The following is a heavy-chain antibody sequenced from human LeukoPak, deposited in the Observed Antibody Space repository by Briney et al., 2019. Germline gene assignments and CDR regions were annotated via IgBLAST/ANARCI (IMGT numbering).Heavy chain of an antibody. V-gene: IGHV4-59*08. CDR2: IYYSGST. Sequence: KPSETLSLACTVSGGSISSYYWSWIRQPPGKGLEWIGYIYYSGSTIYNPSLKSRVTISVDTPKNQFSLKLRSVTAADTAVYYCARHGRAVAGDFDYWGQGTLVTVSS. J-gene: IGHJ4*02. D-gene: IGHD6-19*01. CDR1: GGSISSYY. CDR3: ARHGRAVAGDFDY.